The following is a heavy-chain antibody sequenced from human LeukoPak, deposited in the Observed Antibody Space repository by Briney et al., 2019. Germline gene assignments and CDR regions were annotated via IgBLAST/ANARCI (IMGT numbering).Heavy chain of an antibody. CDR2: ISHSGST. D-gene: IGHD3-3*01. V-gene: IGHV4-34*01. CDR3: ARGRKIRTTFGVVYNGFDP. CDR1: GGSFSGYY. Sequence: PSETLSLTCAVYGGSFSGYYWSWIRQPPGKGLEWIWEISHSGSTNYNPSLKSRVTISVDTSKNQFSLKLSSVTTADTAVYYCARGRKIRTTFGVVYNGFDPWGQGTLVTVSS. J-gene: IGHJ5*02.